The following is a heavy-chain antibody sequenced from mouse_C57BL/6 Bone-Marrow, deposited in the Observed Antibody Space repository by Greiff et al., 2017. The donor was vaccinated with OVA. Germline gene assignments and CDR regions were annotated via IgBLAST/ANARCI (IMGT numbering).Heavy chain of an antibody. CDR3: ARGACDYCGSSPYY. D-gene: IGHD1-1*01. CDR2: FHPYNDNT. CDR1: GYTFTTYP. Sequence: QVQLKQSGAELVKPGASVKMSCTASGYTFTTYPIEWLKQNHGKSLEWIGTFHPYNDNTKYNEKFKGTATLTVDKSTSTVYLELSRLTSDDSAVYYCARGACDYCGSSPYYWGQGTTLTVSS. V-gene: IGHV1-47*01. J-gene: IGHJ2*01.